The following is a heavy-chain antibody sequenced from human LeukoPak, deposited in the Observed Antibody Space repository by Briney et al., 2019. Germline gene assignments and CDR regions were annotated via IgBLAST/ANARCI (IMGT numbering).Heavy chain of an antibody. V-gene: IGHV3-49*04. Sequence: GGSLRLSCAVSGFTFSTYWMSWVRQAPGKGLEWVGFIRNKAYGGTTEYAASVKGRFIISRDDSKSIAYLEMNSLKTEDTAVYYCSVDIGDYWGQGVLVTVSS. J-gene: IGHJ4*02. CDR2: IRNKAYGGTT. CDR3: SVDIGDY. D-gene: IGHD2-2*03. CDR1: GFTFSTYW.